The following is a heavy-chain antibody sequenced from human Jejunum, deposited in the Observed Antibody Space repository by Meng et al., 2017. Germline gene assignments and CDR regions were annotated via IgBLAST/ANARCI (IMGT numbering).Heavy chain of an antibody. Sequence: QVELPQWGHGLWKPSEPLSLTCAVYGGSSSGFYLSWIRQPPGKGLEWIGEIHPSGSTDYNPSLKSRLTISLDTSKNQFSLSLNSATAADTGIYYCTRGTDRAKSGDYWGQGTLVTVSS. CDR2: IHPSGST. CDR1: GGSSSGFY. J-gene: IGHJ4*02. D-gene: IGHD1-14*01. CDR3: TRGTDRAKSGDY. V-gene: IGHV4-34*02.